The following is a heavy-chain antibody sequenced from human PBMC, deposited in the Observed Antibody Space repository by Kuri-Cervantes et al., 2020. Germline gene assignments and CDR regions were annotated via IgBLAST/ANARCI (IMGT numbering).Heavy chain of an antibody. CDR3: ARGGFGYYNFWSGYPPFEY. J-gene: IGHJ4*02. V-gene: IGHV5-51*01. D-gene: IGHD3-3*01. CDR1: AYSFTNCW. Sequence: GGSLRLSCKGSAYSFTNCWIGWVRQMPGKGLEWMGIIYPGDSDTGCSPSFQGQVTISADKSISSAYLQWSSLKASDTAMYYCARGGFGYYNFWSGYPPFEYWGQGTLVTVSS. CDR2: IYPGDSDT.